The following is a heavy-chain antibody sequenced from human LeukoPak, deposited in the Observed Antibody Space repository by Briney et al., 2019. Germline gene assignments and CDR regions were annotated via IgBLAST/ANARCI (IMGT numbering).Heavy chain of an antibody. V-gene: IGHV4-59*01. D-gene: IGHD2-2*01. CDR2: IYHTGST. J-gene: IGHJ3*01. Sequence: PSETLSLTCTVSGGSISSYYWSWIRQPPGKGLEWLGYIYHTGSTNYNPSLKSRLTISVDTSKSQFSPRLSSVTAADTAVYYCARSNCSRTSCYWSDAFDLWGQGTMVTVSS. CDR3: ARSNCSRTSCYWSDAFDL. CDR1: GGSISSYY.